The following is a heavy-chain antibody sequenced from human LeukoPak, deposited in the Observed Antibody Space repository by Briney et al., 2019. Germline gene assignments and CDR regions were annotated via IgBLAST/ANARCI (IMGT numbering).Heavy chain of an antibody. CDR1: GLTFSSYA. Sequence: QPGGSLRLSCAASGLTFSSYAMSWVRQAPGKGLEWVSAISGSGSRTYYADSVKGRFTISRDNSKSTLYLRINSLRAEDTAVYYCAKEVVVSAAVGTVEFDPWGQGTLVIVSS. CDR3: AKEVVVSAAVGTVEFDP. D-gene: IGHD6-13*01. V-gene: IGHV3-23*01. J-gene: IGHJ5*02. CDR2: ISGSGSRT.